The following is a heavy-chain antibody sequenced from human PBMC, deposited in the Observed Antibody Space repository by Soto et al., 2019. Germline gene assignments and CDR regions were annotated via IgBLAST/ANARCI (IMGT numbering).Heavy chain of an antibody. V-gene: IGHV3-49*03. CDR1: GFTFGDYA. D-gene: IGHD3-22*01. J-gene: IGHJ4*02. Sequence: GGSLRLSCTASGFTFGDYAMSWFRQAPGKGLEWVGFIRSKAYGGTTEYAASVKGRFTISRDDSKSIAYLQMNSLKTEDTAVYYCTRDQLSRRYYYDSSGYPPFDYWGQGTLVTVSS. CDR3: TRDQLSRRYYYDSSGYPPFDY. CDR2: IRSKAYGGTT.